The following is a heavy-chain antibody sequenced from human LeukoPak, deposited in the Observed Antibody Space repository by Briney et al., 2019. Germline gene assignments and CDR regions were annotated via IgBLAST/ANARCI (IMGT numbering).Heavy chain of an antibody. CDR1: GYTFTGYY. D-gene: IGHD3-10*01. V-gene: IGHV1-2*02. J-gene: IGHJ6*02. Sequence: ASVKVSCKASGYTFTGYYMHWVRQAPGQGLEWMGWISPNSGDTDIAQKFQGRVTMTEDTSTDTAYMELSSLRSEDTAVYYCATDLVYGSGSYYTEYVWGQGTTVTVSS. CDR3: ATDLVYGSGSYYTEYV. CDR2: ISPNSGDT.